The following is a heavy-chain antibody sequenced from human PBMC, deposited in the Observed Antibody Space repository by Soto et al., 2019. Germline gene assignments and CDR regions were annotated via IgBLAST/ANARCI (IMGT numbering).Heavy chain of an antibody. CDR3: AGGGDIAAAGYNWFDP. Sequence: QVQLVQSGAEVKKPGASAKVSCKASGYTFTSYGISWVRQAPGQGLEWMGWISAYNGNTNYAQKLQGRVTMTTDTPTSTAYMELRSLRADDTAVYYCAGGGDIAAAGYNWFDPWGQGTLVTVSS. CDR1: GYTFTSYG. J-gene: IGHJ5*02. V-gene: IGHV1-18*01. CDR2: ISAYNGNT. D-gene: IGHD6-13*01.